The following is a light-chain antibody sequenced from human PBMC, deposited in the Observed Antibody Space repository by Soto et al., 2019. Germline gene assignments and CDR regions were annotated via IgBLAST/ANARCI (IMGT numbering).Light chain of an antibody. CDR3: PQYNSYSLLT. CDR2: KAS. V-gene: IGKV1-5*03. CDR1: QSISSW. Sequence: DIQMTQSPSTLSASVGDRVTITCRASQSISSWLAWYQQKPGKAPKLLIYKASSLESGVPSRFSGSGSGTEFTLTTSSLPPDDFEAYYCPQYNSYSLLTFGGGTKVEIK. J-gene: IGKJ4*01.